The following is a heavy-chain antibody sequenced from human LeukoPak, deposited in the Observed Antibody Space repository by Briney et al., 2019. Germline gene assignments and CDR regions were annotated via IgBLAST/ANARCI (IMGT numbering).Heavy chain of an antibody. CDR1: GFTFSSYW. V-gene: IGHV3-7*01. CDR3: AREGFGASWYGELCF. J-gene: IGHJ3*01. Sequence: QFGGSLRLSCAASGFTFSSYWMSWVRQAPGKGLEWVANIKQDGSEKYYVDSVKGRFTISRDNAKNSLYLQMNSLRAEDTAVYYCAREGFGASWYGELCFWGQGTMVTVSS. CDR2: IKQDGSEK. D-gene: IGHD3-10*01.